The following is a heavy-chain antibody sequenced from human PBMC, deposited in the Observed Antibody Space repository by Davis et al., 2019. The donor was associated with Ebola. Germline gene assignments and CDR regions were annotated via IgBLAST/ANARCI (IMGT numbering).Heavy chain of an antibody. J-gene: IGHJ6*04. CDR2: INPNSGGT. CDR1: GYTFTNYY. Sequence: AASVKVSCKASGYTFTNYYMHWVRQAPGQGLEWMGRINPNSGGTNYAQKFQGRVTMTRDTSISTAYMELSRLRSDDTAVYYCARGADYYDSSGYYQSWYYGMDVWGKGTTVTVSS. V-gene: IGHV1-2*06. D-gene: IGHD3-22*01. CDR3: ARGADYYDSSGYYQSWYYGMDV.